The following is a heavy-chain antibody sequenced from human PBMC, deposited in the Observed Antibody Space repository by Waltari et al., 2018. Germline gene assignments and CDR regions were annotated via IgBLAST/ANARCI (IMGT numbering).Heavy chain of an antibody. J-gene: IGHJ6*02. CDR3: ARRLITVVRGQDFGMDV. D-gene: IGHD3-10*01. Sequence: QVQLQESGPGLVKPSETLSLTCPVPGGPINNYYLSWIRQPPGKGLEGIGYVFSSGSTKYNPSFKSRVSISVDTSKNQFSLRLTSVAAADTAVYFCARRLITVVRGQDFGMDVWGQGTTVTVSS. CDR2: VFSSGST. CDR1: GGPINNYY. V-gene: IGHV4-59*01.